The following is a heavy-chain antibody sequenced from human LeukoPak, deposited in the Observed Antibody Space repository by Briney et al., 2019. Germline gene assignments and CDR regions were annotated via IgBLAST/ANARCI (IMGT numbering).Heavy chain of an antibody. Sequence: ASVKVSCKASGGTFSSYAISWVRQAPGQGLEWMGWINPNSGGTEYAQKFQGRVTMTRDTSIYTAYMELSWLTSDDTAVYYCAREASLTSAVDYWGQGTLLTVSS. CDR3: AREASLTSAVDY. D-gene: IGHD2-2*01. V-gene: IGHV1-2*02. CDR1: GGTFSSYA. J-gene: IGHJ4*02. CDR2: INPNSGGT.